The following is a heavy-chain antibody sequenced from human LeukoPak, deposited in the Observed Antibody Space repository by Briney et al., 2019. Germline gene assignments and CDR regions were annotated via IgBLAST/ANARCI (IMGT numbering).Heavy chain of an antibody. Sequence: SETLSLTCTVSGGSISSSSYYWGWIRQPPGTGLEWIGSIYYSGSTYYNPSLKSRVTISVDTSKNQFSLKLSSVTAADTAVYYCARLIYYDSSGHFDYWGQGTLVTVSS. CDR2: IYYSGST. D-gene: IGHD3-22*01. CDR1: GGSISSSSYY. V-gene: IGHV4-39*01. J-gene: IGHJ4*02. CDR3: ARLIYYDSSGHFDY.